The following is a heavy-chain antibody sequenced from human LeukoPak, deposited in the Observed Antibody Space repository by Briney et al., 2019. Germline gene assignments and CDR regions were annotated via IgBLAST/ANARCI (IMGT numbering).Heavy chain of an antibody. J-gene: IGHJ4*02. Sequence: SETLSLTCTISGGSVSDYYWSWIRQPPGKGLEWIGSIYYSGSTYYNPSLKSRVTISVDTSKNQFSLKLSSVTAADTAVYYCARDLYYEYYFDYWGQGTLVTVSS. V-gene: IGHV4-39*07. CDR3: ARDLYYEYYFDY. D-gene: IGHD1-26*01. CDR1: GGSVSDYY. CDR2: IYYSGST.